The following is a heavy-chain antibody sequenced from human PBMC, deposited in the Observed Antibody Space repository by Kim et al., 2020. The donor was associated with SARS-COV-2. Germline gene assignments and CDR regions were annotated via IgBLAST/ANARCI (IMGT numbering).Heavy chain of an antibody. D-gene: IGHD3-10*01. CDR2: IYYSGST. Sequence: SETLSLTCTVSGGSISSGGYNWSWIRQHPGKGLEWIGYIYYSGSTYYNPSLKSRVTISVDTSKNQFSLKLSSVTAADTAVYYCARKVVRGEGIDYWGQGTLVTVSS. CDR1: GGSISSGGYN. J-gene: IGHJ4*02. CDR3: ARKVVRGEGIDY. V-gene: IGHV4-31*03.